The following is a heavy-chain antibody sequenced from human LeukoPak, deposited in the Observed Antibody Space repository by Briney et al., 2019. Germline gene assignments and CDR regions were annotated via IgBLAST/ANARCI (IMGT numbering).Heavy chain of an antibody. CDR3: ARVNYCSYGVCHSYDY. D-gene: IGHD2-8*01. Sequence: GPSVNLSCKSAGYTFTGNYIHRVRLGHGQGHGWKGWINTDGGGTKFAQKFQGRVTMSRDMSISTAYMELSRLRSDDTAVYYCARVNYCSYGVCHSYDYWGQGTLVTVSS. J-gene: IGHJ4*02. V-gene: IGHV1-2*02. CDR2: INTDGGGT. CDR1: GYTFTGNY.